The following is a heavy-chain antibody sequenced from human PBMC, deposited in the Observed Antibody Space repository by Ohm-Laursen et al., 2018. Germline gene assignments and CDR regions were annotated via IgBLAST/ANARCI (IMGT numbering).Heavy chain of an antibody. V-gene: IGHV4-39*07. J-gene: IGHJ4*02. Sequence: PGTLSLTCTVSGGSISSSSYYWGWIRQPPGKGLEWIGSIYYSGSTYYNPSLKSRVSISVDMSKNQFSLKLSSVTAADTAVYYCASTYDSSGYLSYFDYWGQGTLVTVSS. CDR1: GGSISSSSYY. CDR2: IYYSGST. CDR3: ASTYDSSGYLSYFDY. D-gene: IGHD3-22*01.